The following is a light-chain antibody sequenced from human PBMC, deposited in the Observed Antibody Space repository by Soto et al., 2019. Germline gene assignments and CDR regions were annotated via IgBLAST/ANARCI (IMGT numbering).Light chain of an antibody. CDR2: GAS. CDR1: QSVSSSY. CDR3: QQYGSSPHT. J-gene: IGKJ2*01. V-gene: IGKV3-20*01. Sequence: EIVLTQSPGTLSLSPGERATLSCRASQSVSSSYLAWYQHKPGQAPRLLIYGASSRATGIPDRFSGIGFWTGFNLTISRLEPEGLAVYYCQQYGSSPHTFGQWIKLEIK.